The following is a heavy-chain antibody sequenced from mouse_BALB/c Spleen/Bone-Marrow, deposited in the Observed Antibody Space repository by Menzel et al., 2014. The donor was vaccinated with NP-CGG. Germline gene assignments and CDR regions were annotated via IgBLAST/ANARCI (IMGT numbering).Heavy chain of an antibody. D-gene: IGHD2-14*01. CDR1: GFTFTDYY. Sequence: EVKVVDSGGGLVQPGGSLRLSCATSGFTFTDYYMSWVRQPPGKALEWLGFIRNKANGYTTEYSASVKGRFTISRDNSQSILYLQMNTLRAEDSATYYCARDEKVRIYWYFDVWGAGTTVTVSS. V-gene: IGHV7-3*02. CDR3: ARDEKVRIYWYFDV. J-gene: IGHJ1*01. CDR2: IRNKANGYTT.